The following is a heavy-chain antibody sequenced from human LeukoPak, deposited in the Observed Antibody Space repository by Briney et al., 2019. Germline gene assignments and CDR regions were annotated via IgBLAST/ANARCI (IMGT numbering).Heavy chain of an antibody. CDR2: IYYSGST. V-gene: IGHV4-59*01. Sequence: SETLSLTCTVSGGSISSYYWSWIQQPPGKGLEWIGYIYYSGSTNYNPSLKSRVTISVDTSKNQFSLKLSSVTAPDTAVYYCARADIVVGIDYWGQGTLVTVSS. D-gene: IGHD2-15*01. J-gene: IGHJ4*02. CDR1: GGSISSYY. CDR3: ARADIVVGIDY.